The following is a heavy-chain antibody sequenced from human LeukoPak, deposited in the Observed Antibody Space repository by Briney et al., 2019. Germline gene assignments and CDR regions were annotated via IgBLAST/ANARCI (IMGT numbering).Heavy chain of an antibody. CDR3: AREYSSSSGYYYYYYMDV. Sequence: SETLSLTCTVSGGSISSYYWGWIRQPPGKGLEWIGYIYYSGSTNYNPSLKSRVTISVDTSKNQFSLKLSSVTAADTAVYYCAREYSSSSGYYYYYYMDVWGKGTTVTVSS. D-gene: IGHD6-6*01. CDR2: IYYSGST. V-gene: IGHV4-59*01. CDR1: GGSISSYY. J-gene: IGHJ6*03.